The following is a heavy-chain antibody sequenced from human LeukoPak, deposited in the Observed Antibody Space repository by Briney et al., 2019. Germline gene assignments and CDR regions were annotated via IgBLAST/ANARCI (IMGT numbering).Heavy chain of an antibody. CDR3: ASEPVTGTFPS. V-gene: IGHV3-23*01. CDR1: GFIFSSYA. CDR2: ISGSGGST. D-gene: IGHD6-19*01. Sequence: PGGSLRLSCGATGFIFSSYAMNWVRQAPGKGLEWVSAISGSGGSTYYADSVKGRFTISRDNSNNKVYLPMNRRRPEDTAVHYGASEPVTGTFPSSGEGTL. J-gene: IGHJ5*02.